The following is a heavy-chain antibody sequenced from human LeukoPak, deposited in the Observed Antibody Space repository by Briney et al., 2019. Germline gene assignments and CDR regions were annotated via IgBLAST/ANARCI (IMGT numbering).Heavy chain of an antibody. CDR1: GLSISDHE. D-gene: IGHD6-19*01. CDR3: ATKVAGTSHFSY. Sequence: GGSLRLSCAASGLSISDHEMNWVRQAPGKGLEWISYISSSGSAIQHADSVKGRFAISRDNAKNSLYLEMTSLRAEDTAVYYCATKVAGTSHFSYWGQGTLVTVSS. V-gene: IGHV3-48*03. J-gene: IGHJ4*02. CDR2: ISSSGSAI.